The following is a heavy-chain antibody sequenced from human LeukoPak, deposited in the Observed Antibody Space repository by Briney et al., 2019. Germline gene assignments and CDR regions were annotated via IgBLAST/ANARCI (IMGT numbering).Heavy chain of an antibody. CDR3: ARPPCYGDYVLLDY. D-gene: IGHD4-17*01. Sequence: SLRLSCAASGFTFSSYGMHWVRQAPGKGLEWVAVISYDGSNKYYADSVKGRFTISRDNSKNTLYLQMNSLRAEDTAVYYCARPPCYGDYVLLDYWGQGTLVTVSS. CDR1: GFTFSSYG. V-gene: IGHV3-30*03. CDR2: ISYDGSNK. J-gene: IGHJ4*02.